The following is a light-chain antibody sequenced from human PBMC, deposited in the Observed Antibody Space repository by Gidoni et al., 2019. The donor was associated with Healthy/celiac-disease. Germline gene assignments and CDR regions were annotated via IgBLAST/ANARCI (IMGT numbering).Light chain of an antibody. CDR1: QSVSSN. V-gene: IGKV3-15*01. J-gene: IGKJ2*01. Sequence: EIVMTQSPATLSVSPGERATLSCRASQSVSSNLAWYQQKPGHAPRLLIYGASTRATGIPARFSGSASGTEFTLTIGSLQSVDFAVYYCQQYNNWPLYTFGQGTKLEIK. CDR3: QQYNNWPLYT. CDR2: GAS.